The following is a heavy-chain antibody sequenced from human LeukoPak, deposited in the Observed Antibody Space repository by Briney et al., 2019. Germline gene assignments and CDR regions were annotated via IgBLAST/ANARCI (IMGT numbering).Heavy chain of an antibody. CDR3: ARALDCSSTSCYAVDY. CDR1: GFSFSSYL. D-gene: IGHD2-2*01. J-gene: IGHJ4*02. Sequence: PGGSLRLSCAASGFSFSSYLMHWGRQAPGKGLVWVSRISSEGSTTMYADSVKGRFPISRDNDTNRLYLQMNSLRAEDTAVYYCARALDCSSTSCYAVDYWGQGTLVTVSS. V-gene: IGHV3-74*03. CDR2: ISSEGSTT.